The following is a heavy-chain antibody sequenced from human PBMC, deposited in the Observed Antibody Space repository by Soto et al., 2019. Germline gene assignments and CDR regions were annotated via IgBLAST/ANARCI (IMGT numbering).Heavy chain of an antibody. J-gene: IGHJ4*02. CDR2: ISGSGGST. CDR1: GFTFSSYA. Sequence: EVQLLESGGGLVQPGGSLRLSCAASGFTFSSYAMSWVRXXPXXGLEWVSAISGSGGSTYYADSVKGRFTISRDNSKNTLYLXXNXLXXXXXXXXXXXXXXXXXXLXYWGQGTLVTVSS. CDR3: XXXXXXXXLXY. V-gene: IGHV3-23*01.